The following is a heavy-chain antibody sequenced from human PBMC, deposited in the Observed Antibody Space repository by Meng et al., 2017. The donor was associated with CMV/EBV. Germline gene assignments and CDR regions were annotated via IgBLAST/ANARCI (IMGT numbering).Heavy chain of an antibody. CDR2: ISSSGSTI. CDR1: GFTFSSYE. J-gene: IGHJ4*02. CDR3: ARERNWNSGVEYYFDY. Sequence: GESLKISCAASGFTFSSYEMNWVRQAPGKGLEWVSYISSSGSTIYYADSVKGRFTISRDNAKNSLYLQMNSRRAEDTAVYYCARERNWNSGVEYYFDYWGQGTLVTVSS. D-gene: IGHD1-7*01. V-gene: IGHV3-48*03.